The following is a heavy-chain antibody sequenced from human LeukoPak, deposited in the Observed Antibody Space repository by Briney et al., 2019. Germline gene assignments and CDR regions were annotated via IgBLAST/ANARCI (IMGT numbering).Heavy chain of an antibody. CDR3: AKDTIAAVSVPAFDI. D-gene: IGHD6-25*01. V-gene: IGHV3-9*01. CDR2: ISWNSGSI. J-gene: IGHJ3*02. Sequence: GGSLRLSCAASGFTFDDYAMHWVRQAPGKGLEWVSGISWNSGSIGYADSVKGRFTISRDNAKNSLYLQMNSLRAEDTALYYCAKDTIAAVSVPAFDIWGQGTMVTVSS. CDR1: GFTFDDYA.